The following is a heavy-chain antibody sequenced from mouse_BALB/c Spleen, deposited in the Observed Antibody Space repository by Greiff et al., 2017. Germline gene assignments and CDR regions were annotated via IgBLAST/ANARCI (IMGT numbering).Heavy chain of an antibody. Sequence: VQLQESGPGLVAPSQSLSITCTVSGFSLTSYDISWIRQPPGKGLEWLGVIWTGGGTNYNSAFMSRLSISKDNSKSQVFLKMNSLQTDDAAIYYCVREGASPAWFAYWGQGTLVTVSA. V-gene: IGHV2-9-2*01. J-gene: IGHJ3*01. CDR2: IWTGGGT. CDR1: GFSLTSYD. CDR3: VREGASPAWFAY.